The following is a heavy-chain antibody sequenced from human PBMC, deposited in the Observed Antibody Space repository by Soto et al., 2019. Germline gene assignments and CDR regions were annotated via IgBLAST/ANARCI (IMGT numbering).Heavy chain of an antibody. D-gene: IGHD2-21*02. J-gene: IGHJ3*01. V-gene: IGHV4-4*02. CDR1: GGSISSSSW. Sequence: HLQESGPGLVKPSGTLSLTCDVSGGSISSSSWWTWVRQSPGKGLEWIGEIYHAGSPNYNPSFKSRVTILADKSKNHFSLRLTSVTAADTAIYYCARGLSFRGDFDVWGQGTTVTVSS. CDR2: IYHAGSP. CDR3: ARGLSFRGDFDV.